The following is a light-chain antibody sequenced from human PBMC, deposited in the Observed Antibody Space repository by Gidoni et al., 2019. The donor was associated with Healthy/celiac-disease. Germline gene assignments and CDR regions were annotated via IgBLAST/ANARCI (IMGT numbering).Light chain of an antibody. CDR3: QQYGSSPPIS. CDR2: GAS. Sequence: DIVLTQSPGTLSLSPGERATLSCRASQSVSCSYLAWYQQKPGQAPRLLIYGASSRATGIPDRFSGSGSGTDFTLTISRLEPEDFAVYYCQQYGSSPPISFGQGTKLEIK. CDR1: QSVSCSY. V-gene: IGKV3-20*01. J-gene: IGKJ2*03.